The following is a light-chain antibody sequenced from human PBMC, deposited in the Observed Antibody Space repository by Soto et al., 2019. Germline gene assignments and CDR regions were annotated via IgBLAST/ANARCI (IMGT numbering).Light chain of an antibody. J-gene: IGLJ1*01. CDR1: SSDVGRYDF. CDR3: SSYTSVSTSCV. V-gene: IGLV2-14*01. Sequence: QSVLTLPASVSGSPGQSITISCTGTSSDVGRYDFVSWYQQHPGKVPKLIIYEVSHRPSGISDRFSGSKSVNTASLTIFGLQDEDEADYYCSSYTSVSTSCVFGTGTKVTVL. CDR2: EVS.